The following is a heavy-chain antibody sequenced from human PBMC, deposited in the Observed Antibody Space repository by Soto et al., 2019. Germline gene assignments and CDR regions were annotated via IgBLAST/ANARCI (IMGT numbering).Heavy chain of an antibody. CDR2: INHSGST. D-gene: IGHD3-3*02. J-gene: IGHJ6*02. Sequence: QVQLQQWGAGLLKPSETLSLTCAVYGGSFSGYYWSWIRQPPGKGLEWIGEINHSGSTNYNASLKSRVTISVDTSKNQFSLKLSSVTAADTAVYYCASSIFGVVIMGGMDVWGQGTTVTVSS. CDR1: GGSFSGYY. V-gene: IGHV4-34*01. CDR3: ASSIFGVVIMGGMDV.